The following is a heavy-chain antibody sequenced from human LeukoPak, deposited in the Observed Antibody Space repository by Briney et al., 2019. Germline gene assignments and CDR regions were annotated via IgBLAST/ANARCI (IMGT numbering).Heavy chain of an antibody. J-gene: IGHJ4*02. D-gene: IGHD4/OR15-4a*01. CDR2: IYSDNT. Sequence: GSLRILLTSPWVNGNSNSMNWVRPAPGKGLEWVSFIYSDNTHYSDSVKGRFTISRDNSKNTLYLQMNSLRAEDTAVYYCARRAGAYSHPYDYWGQGTLVTVSS. CDR1: WVNGNSNS. V-gene: IGHV3-53*01. CDR3: ARRAGAYSHPYDY.